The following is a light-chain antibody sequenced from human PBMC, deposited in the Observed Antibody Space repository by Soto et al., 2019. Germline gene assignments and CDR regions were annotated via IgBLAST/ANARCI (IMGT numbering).Light chain of an antibody. CDR3: QQIFARVPLT. Sequence: DIQMTQSPSSLSASVGDRVTITCRASRYISRYLNWYQKKPGKAPKLLIYYASSLQSGVPQRFSASGSGTYFTLTISSLESEDYVTYYCQQIFARVPLTFWGGTVVDIK. V-gene: IGKV1-39*01. J-gene: IGKJ4*01. CDR2: YAS. CDR1: RYISRY.